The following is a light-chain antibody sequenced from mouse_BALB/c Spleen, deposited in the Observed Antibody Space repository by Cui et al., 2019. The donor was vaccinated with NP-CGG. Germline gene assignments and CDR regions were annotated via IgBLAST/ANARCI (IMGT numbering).Light chain of an antibody. V-gene: IGLV1*01. CDR3: ALWYSNHWV. J-gene: IGLJ1*01. Sequence: QAVVTQESALTTSPGETVTLTCRSSTGAVTTYNYANWVQEKPNHLFTGLIGGTNNRAPGVPARFSGSLIGDKAAITITGAQTEDEAIYFCALWYSNHWVFGGGTKLAVL. CDR2: GTN. CDR1: TGAVTTYNY.